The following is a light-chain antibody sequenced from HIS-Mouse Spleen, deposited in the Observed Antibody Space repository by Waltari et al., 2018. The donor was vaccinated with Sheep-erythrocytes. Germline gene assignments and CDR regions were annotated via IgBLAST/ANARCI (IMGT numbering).Light chain of an antibody. J-gene: IGLJ3*02. CDR2: EGS. CDR1: SSDVGSYNL. Sequence: QSALTQPASASGSPGQSITISCTGTSSDVGSYNLVSCYQQHPGKAPKLMIYEGSKRPSGVSNRFSGSKSGNTASLTISGLQAEDEADYYCCSYAGSSTPWVFGGGTKLTVL. CDR3: CSYAGSSTPWV. V-gene: IGLV2-23*01.